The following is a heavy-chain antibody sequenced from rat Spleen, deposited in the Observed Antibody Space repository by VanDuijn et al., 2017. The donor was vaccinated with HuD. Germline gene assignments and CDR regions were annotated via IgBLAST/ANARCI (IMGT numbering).Heavy chain of an antibody. Sequence: QVQLKESGPDLVQPSQTLSLTCTVSGFSLTSYYVNWVRQPPGKGLEWMGVIWTDGNTAYNSLLKSRLSMSRDISKSQVFLKMNSLQTDDTGTYYCTRGVTGDYWGQGVMVTVSS. V-gene: IGHV2-43*01. CDR3: TRGVTGDY. D-gene: IGHD1-1*01. J-gene: IGHJ2*01. CDR1: GFSLTSYY. CDR2: IWTDGNT.